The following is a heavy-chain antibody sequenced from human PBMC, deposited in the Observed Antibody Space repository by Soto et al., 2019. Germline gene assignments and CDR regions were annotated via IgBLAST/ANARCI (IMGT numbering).Heavy chain of an antibody. V-gene: IGHV4-34*01. CDR1: GGSFSGYY. CDR2: INHSGST. D-gene: IGHD3-9*01. J-gene: IGHJ5*02. Sequence: SETLSLTCAVYGGSFSGYYWSWIRQPPGEGLEWIGEINHSGSTNYNPSLKSRVTISVDTSKNQFSLKLSSVTAADTAVYYCAGVLLRSYYDILTGPPPGGFDPWGQGTLVTVSS. CDR3: AGVLLRSYYDILTGPPPGGFDP.